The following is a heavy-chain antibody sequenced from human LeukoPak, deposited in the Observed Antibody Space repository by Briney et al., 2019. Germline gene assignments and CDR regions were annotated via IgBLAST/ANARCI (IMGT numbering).Heavy chain of an antibody. J-gene: IGHJ3*02. CDR1: GGTFSSYA. D-gene: IGHD2-8*01. V-gene: IGHV1-69*13. CDR2: IIPIFGTA. Sequence: SVKVSCKASGGTFSSYAISWVRQAPGQGLEWMGGIIPIFGTANYAQKFQGRVTITADESTSTAYMEPSSLRSEDTAVYYCARERCRSNVCAFDIWGQGTMVTVSS. CDR3: ARERCRSNVCAFDI.